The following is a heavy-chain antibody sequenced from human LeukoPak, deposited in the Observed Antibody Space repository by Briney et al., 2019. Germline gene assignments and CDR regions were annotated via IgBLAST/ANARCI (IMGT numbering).Heavy chain of an antibody. CDR1: VGSFSDYY. CDR2: INHSGST. J-gene: IGHJ4*02. CDR3: ARDSRGYSYGRDHFDY. V-gene: IGHV4-34*01. Sequence: SETLSLTCAVYVGSFSDYYWSWVRQPPGKGLEWIGEINHSGSTNYNSSLRSRVTVSVDTSKNQFSLKLSSVTAADTAVYYCARDSRGYSYGRDHFDYWGQGTLVTVSS. D-gene: IGHD5-18*01.